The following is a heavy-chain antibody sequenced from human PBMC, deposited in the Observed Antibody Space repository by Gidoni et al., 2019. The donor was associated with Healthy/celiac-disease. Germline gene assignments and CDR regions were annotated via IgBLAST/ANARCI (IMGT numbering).Heavy chain of an antibody. CDR3: ARDRGSYFDY. Sequence: QVQLQESGPGLVKPPETLSLTCTVSGGSISTYYWSWIRQPPGKGLEWIGYIYYSGSTNYNPSLKSRVTISVDTSKNQFSLKLSSVTAADTAVYYCARDRGSYFDYWGQGTLVTVSS. D-gene: IGHD1-26*01. CDR2: IYYSGST. J-gene: IGHJ4*02. CDR1: GGSISTYY. V-gene: IGHV4-59*01.